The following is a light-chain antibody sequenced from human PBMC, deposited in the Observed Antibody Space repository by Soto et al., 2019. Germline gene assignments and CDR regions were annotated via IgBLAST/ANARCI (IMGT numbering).Light chain of an antibody. CDR2: GAS. CDR1: QSVSSSH. J-gene: IGKJ3*01. V-gene: IGKV3-20*01. Sequence: EIVLTQSPGTLSLSPGERATLSCMASQSVSSSHLAWYQQKPGQAPRLLIYGASSRATGIPDRFGGSGSWTDFNLTISRLEPEDCAVYYCQHYCSSLFSFGPGPKVDSK. CDR3: QHYCSSLFS.